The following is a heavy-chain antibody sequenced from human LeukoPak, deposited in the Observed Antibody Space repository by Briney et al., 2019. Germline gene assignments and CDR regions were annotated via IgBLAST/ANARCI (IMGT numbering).Heavy chain of an antibody. V-gene: IGHV4-61*02. CDR1: GGSISSGSYY. D-gene: IGHD6-6*01. CDR2: IYTSGST. CDR3: ARDAKGSTSHDYMDV. J-gene: IGHJ6*03. Sequence: SQTLSLTCTVSGGSISSGSYYWSWIRQPAGKGLEWIGRIYTSGSTNYNPSLKSRVTMSVDTSKNQFSLKLSSVTAADTAVYYCARDAKGSTSHDYMDVWGKGTTVTVSS.